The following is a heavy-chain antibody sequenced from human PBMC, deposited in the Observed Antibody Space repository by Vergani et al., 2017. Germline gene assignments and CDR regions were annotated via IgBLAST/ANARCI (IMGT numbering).Heavy chain of an antibody. CDR2: ISSSSSTI. CDR1: GFTFSSYS. Sequence: EVQLVESGGGLVQPGGSLRLSCAASGFTFSSYSMNWVRQAPGKGLEWVSYISSSSSTIYYADSVKCRFTISRDNAKNSLYLQMNSLRDEDTAVYYCAASRYCSSTSCYRVGYYYYYMDVWGKGTTVTVSS. V-gene: IGHV3-48*02. CDR3: AASRYCSSTSCYRVGYYYYYMDV. D-gene: IGHD2-2*02. J-gene: IGHJ6*03.